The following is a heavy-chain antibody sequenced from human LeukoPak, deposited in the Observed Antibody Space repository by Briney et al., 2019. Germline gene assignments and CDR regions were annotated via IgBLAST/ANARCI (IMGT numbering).Heavy chain of an antibody. CDR3: ARDGVEMATIGYYYYMDV. D-gene: IGHD5-24*01. CDR2: ISSSSSYI. CDR1: GFTFSSYS. V-gene: IGHV3-21*01. J-gene: IGHJ6*03. Sequence: GGSLRLSCAASGFTFSSYSMNWVRRAPGKGLEWVSSISSSSSYIYYADSVKGRFTISRDNAKNSLYLQMNSLRAEDAAVYYCARDGVEMATIGYYYYMDVWGKGTTVTVSS.